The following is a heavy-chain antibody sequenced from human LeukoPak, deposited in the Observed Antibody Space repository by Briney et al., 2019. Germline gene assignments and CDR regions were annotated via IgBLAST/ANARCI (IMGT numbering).Heavy chain of an antibody. CDR2: ISYDGSNK. CDR3: AREMGGNALDY. D-gene: IGHD4-23*01. CDR1: GFTFSSYA. J-gene: IGHJ4*02. V-gene: IGHV3-30*04. Sequence: GGSLRLSCAASGFTFSSYAMHWVRQAPGKGLGWVAVISYDGSNKYYADSVKGRFTISRDNSKNTLYLQMNSLRAEDTAVYYCAREMGGNALDYWGQGTLVTVSS.